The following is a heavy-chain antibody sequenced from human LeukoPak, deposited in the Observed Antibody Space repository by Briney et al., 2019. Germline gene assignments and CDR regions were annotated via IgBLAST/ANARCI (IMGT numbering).Heavy chain of an antibody. Sequence: VGSLRLSCAASGFTFSSYAMSWVRQAPGKGLEWVSAISGSGGSTYYADSVKGRFTISRDNSKNTLYLQMNSLRAEDTAVYYCAKGTVPARPATLDVWGKGTTVTVSS. CDR2: ISGSGGST. V-gene: IGHV3-23*01. CDR3: AKGTVPARPATLDV. D-gene: IGHD2-2*01. J-gene: IGHJ6*04. CDR1: GFTFSSYA.